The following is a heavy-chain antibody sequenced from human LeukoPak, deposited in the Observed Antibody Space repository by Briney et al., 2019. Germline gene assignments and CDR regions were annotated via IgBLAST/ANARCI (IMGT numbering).Heavy chain of an antibody. CDR3: ARPTVTTGVDAFDI. Sequence: SGGSLRLSCAASGFTFSSYGMHWVRQAPGKGLEWVAVISYDGSNKYYADSAKGRFTISRDNSKNTLYLQMNSLRAEDTAVYYCARPTVTTGVDAFDIWGQGTVVTVSS. CDR1: GFTFSSYG. D-gene: IGHD4-11*01. J-gene: IGHJ3*02. V-gene: IGHV3-30*03. CDR2: ISYDGSNK.